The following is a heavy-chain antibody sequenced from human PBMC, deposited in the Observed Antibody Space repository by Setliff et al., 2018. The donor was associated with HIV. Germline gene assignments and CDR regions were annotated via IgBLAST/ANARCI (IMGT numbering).Heavy chain of an antibody. D-gene: IGHD2-8*01. Sequence: GASVKVSCKASGSTFSTYDINWVRQAPGQGPEWMGWMNPNSGTTNYAQKFQGRVTLTTDELMKTAYMELSSLRSEDTAVYYCASGSGYCKNGNCYIGVHKNPDKYYFDYWGQGTLVTVSS. J-gene: IGHJ4*02. CDR3: ASGSGYCKNGNCYIGVHKNPDKYYFDY. CDR1: GSTFSTYD. V-gene: IGHV1-8*01. CDR2: MNPNSGTT.